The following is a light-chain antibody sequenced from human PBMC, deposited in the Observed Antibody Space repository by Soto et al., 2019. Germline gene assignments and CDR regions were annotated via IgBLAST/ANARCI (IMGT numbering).Light chain of an antibody. CDR1: SSDVGGYNY. J-gene: IGLJ1*01. CDR3: SSFAGNNNCV. CDR2: EVS. V-gene: IGLV2-8*01. Sequence: QSALTQPPSASGSPGQSVTISCTGTSSDVGGYNYVSWYQQHPGKAPKLMIYEVSKRPSGVPDRFSGSKSGNTASLTVSGLQAEDEADYYCSSFAGNNNCVFGPGTKVT.